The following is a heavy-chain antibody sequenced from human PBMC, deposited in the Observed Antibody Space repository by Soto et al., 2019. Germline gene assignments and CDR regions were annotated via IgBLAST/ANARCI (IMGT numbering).Heavy chain of an antibody. J-gene: IGHJ6*02. CDR1: GYTFTSYG. D-gene: IGHD6-19*01. CDR3: ARWGSSGWYFSSYYYGMDV. Sequence: GASVKVSCKASGYTFTSYGISWVRQAPGQGLEWMGWIGAYTGNTNYAQKLQGRVTMTTDTSTSTAYMELRSLRSDDTAVYYCARWGSSGWYFSSYYYGMDVWGQGTTVTVSS. CDR2: IGAYTGNT. V-gene: IGHV1-18*01.